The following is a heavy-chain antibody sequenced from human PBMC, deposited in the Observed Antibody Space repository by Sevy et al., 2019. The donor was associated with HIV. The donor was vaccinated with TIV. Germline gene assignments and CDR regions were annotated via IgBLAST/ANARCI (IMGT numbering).Heavy chain of an antibody. J-gene: IGHJ4*03. V-gene: IGHV3-7*01. Sequence: GGSLRLSCAASGFTFSDYWMNWVRQAPGKGLEWVANIKQDGSEKYYVDSVKGRFTISRDNAKNSLYLQMNSLRVEDTAVYFCAKLGFYYDSSAYDYFDYWGQGTTVTVSS. CDR3: AKLGFYYDSSAYDYFDY. CDR1: GFTFSDYW. D-gene: IGHD3-22*01. CDR2: IKQDGSEK.